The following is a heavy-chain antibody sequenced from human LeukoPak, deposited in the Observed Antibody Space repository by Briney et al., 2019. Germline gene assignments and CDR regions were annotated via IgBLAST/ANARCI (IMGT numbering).Heavy chain of an antibody. CDR1: GYTFTDYY. Sequence: ASVKASCKASGYTFTDYYMHWVRQAPGQGLEWMGWISPNSGGTNYAQKFQGRVTLTRDTSISTAYMELSRLRSDDTAVYYCARDGNLDYWGQGTLVTVSS. CDR3: ARDGNLDY. J-gene: IGHJ4*02. V-gene: IGHV1-2*02. D-gene: IGHD5-24*01. CDR2: ISPNSGGT.